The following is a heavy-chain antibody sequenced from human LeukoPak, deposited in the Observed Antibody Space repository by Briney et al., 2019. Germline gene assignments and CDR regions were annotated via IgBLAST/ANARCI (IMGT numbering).Heavy chain of an antibody. V-gene: IGHV4-34*01. J-gene: IGHJ4*02. CDR2: INHSGST. D-gene: IGHD6-19*01. Sequence: SETLSLTCAVYGGSFSGYYWSWIRQPPGKGLEWIGEINHSGSTNYNPSLKSRVTISVDTSKNQFSLKLSSVTAADSAVYHCARGYSSGRIDYWGQGTLVTVSS. CDR1: GGSFSGYY. CDR3: ARGYSSGRIDY.